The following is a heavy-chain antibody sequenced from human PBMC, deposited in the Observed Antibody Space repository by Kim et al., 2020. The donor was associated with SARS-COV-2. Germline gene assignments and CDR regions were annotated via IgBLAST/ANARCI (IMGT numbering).Heavy chain of an antibody. J-gene: IGHJ6*02. D-gene: IGHD3-10*01. CDR3: TRSDIFLWFGESVDV. Sequence: GGSLRLSCTASGFTFSDHTLHWFRQAPGKGLEWVGFIRTSALGETAEYAASVKGRFIMSRDDSKGIVYLQMNSLKIEDTATYFCTRSDIFLWFGESVDVWGQGTTVAVSS. V-gene: IGHV3-49*03. CDR1: GFTFSDHT. CDR2: IRTSALGETA.